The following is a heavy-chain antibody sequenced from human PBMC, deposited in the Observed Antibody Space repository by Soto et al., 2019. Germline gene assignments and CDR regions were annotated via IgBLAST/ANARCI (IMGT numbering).Heavy chain of an antibody. CDR1: GGSISSYY. CDR3: ARGLWENYYDSSGYYFYFDY. V-gene: IGHV4-59*01. Sequence: ETLSLTCTVSGGSISSYYWSWIRQPPGKGLEWIGYIYYSGSTNYNPSLKSRVTISVDTSKNQFSLKLSSVTAADTAVYYCARGLWENYYDSSGYYFYFDYWGQGTLVTVSS. CDR2: IYYSGST. J-gene: IGHJ4*02. D-gene: IGHD3-22*01.